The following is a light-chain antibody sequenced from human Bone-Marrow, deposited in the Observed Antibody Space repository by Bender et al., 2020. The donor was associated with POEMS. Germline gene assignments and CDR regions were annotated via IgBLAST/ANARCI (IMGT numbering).Light chain of an antibody. CDR1: SSNIGNHG. J-gene: IGLJ3*02. Sequence: QSVVTQPPSLSEAPRQRVTISCSGSSSNIGNHGVNWYQQLPGEAPKLLIYYDDLLTPGVSDRFSASQSGTSASLALRGLQCVDEGLYYCPDCDHSLSGWVYGGGTKLTVL. CDR3: PDCDHSLSGWV. V-gene: IGLV1-36*01. CDR2: YDD.